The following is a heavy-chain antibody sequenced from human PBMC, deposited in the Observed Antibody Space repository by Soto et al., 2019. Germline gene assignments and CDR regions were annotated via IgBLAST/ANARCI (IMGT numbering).Heavy chain of an antibody. CDR1: GGAYSSYA. J-gene: IGHJ4*02. D-gene: IGHD1-1*01. V-gene: IGHV1-69*01. CDR3: ARYPQMATTYFDY. CDR2: IIPIFGTA. Sequence: SLKVSFQAAGGAYSSYARIRGRPAPGQGLEWMGGIIPIFGTANYAQKFQGRVTITADESTSTAYMELSSLRSEDTAVYYCARYPQMATTYFDYWGQGTLVTLSS.